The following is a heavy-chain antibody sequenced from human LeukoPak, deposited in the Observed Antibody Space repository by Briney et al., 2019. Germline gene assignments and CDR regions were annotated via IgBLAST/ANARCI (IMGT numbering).Heavy chain of an antibody. V-gene: IGHV4-39*01. CDR3: ARAARPDYYDSPFDY. CDR2: IYYSGST. J-gene: IGHJ4*02. D-gene: IGHD3-22*01. CDR1: GGSISSSSYY. Sequence: PSETLSLTCTVSGGSISSSSYYWGWIRQPPGRGLEWIESIYYSGSTYYNPSLKSRVTISVDTSKNQFSLRLSSVTAADTAVYYCARAARPDYYDSPFDYWGQGTLVTVSS.